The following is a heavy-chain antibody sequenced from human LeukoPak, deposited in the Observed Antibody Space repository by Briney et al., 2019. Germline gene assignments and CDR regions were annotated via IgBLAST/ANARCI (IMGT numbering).Heavy chain of an antibody. CDR1: AYSISSGYY. J-gene: IGHJ4*02. CDR3: ARDYGDYRFDY. D-gene: IGHD4-11*01. CDR2: IYHSGST. Sequence: SETLSLTCAVSAYSISSGYYWGWIRQPPGKGLEWIGRIYHSGSTYYNPSLKSRVTISVDTSKNQFSLKLSTVTAADTAVYYCARDYGDYRFDYWGQGTLVTVSS. V-gene: IGHV4-38-2*02.